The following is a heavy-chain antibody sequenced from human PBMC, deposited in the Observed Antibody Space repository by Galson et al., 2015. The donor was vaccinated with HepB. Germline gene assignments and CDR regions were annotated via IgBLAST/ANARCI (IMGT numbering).Heavy chain of an antibody. Sequence: SLRLSCAASGFTFSSYAMSWVRQAPGKGLEWVSAISGSGGSTCYADSVKGRFTISRDNSKNTLYLQMNSLRAEDTAVYYCAKDLSMIVLGGAPADWGQGTLVTVSS. CDR3: AKDLSMIVLGGAPAD. CDR1: GFTFSSYA. V-gene: IGHV3-23*01. CDR2: ISGSGGST. D-gene: IGHD3-22*01. J-gene: IGHJ4*02.